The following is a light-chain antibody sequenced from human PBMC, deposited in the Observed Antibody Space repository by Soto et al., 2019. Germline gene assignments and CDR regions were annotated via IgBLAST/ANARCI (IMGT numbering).Light chain of an antibody. J-gene: IGKJ4*01. V-gene: IGKV3-20*01. CDR3: QQYGGSPRVT. CDR2: GAS. Sequence: EIVLTQSPGTLSLSPGERATLSCRASQSVASNYLAWYQQKAGQAPRLLIYGASSRATGIPDRFSGSGSGTDFTLTISRLEAEDFAVYYCQQYGGSPRVTFGGGIKVEIK. CDR1: QSVASNY.